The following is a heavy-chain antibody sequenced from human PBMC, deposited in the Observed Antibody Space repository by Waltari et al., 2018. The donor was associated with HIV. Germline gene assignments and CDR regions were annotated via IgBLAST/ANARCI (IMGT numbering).Heavy chain of an antibody. CDR2: IYHSGSS. CDR1: GDSVNSGSY. Sequence: QVQLQESGPGLVKPSGTLSLTCTVSGDSVNSGSYWSWVRQPPGKGLEWIGYIYHSGSSTYNPSVKSRVTISIDTAKNQFSLKLTSGTAADAAVYYCARVRGTNYAELDSWGQGALVIVSS. V-gene: IGHV4-61*01. CDR3: ARVRGTNYAELDS. D-gene: IGHD1-26*01. J-gene: IGHJ4*02.